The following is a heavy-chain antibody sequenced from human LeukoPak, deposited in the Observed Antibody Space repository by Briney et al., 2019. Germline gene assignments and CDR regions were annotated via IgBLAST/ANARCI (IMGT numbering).Heavy chain of an antibody. Sequence: ASVKISCKVSGYTFTDYYMHWVQQAPGKGLEWMGLVDPEDGETIYAEKFQGRVTITADTSTDTDYMELSNLRSEDTAVYYCATDWLNDDGYYMDVWGKGTTVTVSS. D-gene: IGHD1-1*01. CDR1: GYTFTDYY. V-gene: IGHV1-69-2*01. CDR2: VDPEDGET. J-gene: IGHJ6*03. CDR3: ATDWLNDDGYYMDV.